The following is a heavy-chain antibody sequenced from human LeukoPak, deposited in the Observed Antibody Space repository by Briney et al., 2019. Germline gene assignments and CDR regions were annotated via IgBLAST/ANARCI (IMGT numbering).Heavy chain of an antibody. CDR3: ARSSTTDANHYYYYYMDV. D-gene: IGHD2-2*01. Sequence: PSETLSLTCTVSGGSISSGSYYWHWIRQPAGEGLEWIGRIYTSGSTNYNPSLKSRVTISVDTSKNQFSLKLSSVTAADTAVYYCARSSTTDANHYYYYYMDVWGRGTTVTVSS. V-gene: IGHV4-61*02. CDR2: IYTSGST. CDR1: GGSISSGSYY. J-gene: IGHJ6*03.